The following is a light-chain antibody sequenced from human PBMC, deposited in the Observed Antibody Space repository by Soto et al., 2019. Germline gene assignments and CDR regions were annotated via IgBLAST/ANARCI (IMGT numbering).Light chain of an antibody. CDR1: PRVSSS. V-gene: IGKV3-15*01. CDR2: ATS. J-gene: IGKJ1*01. CDR3: QQYNNRPPWT. Sequence: LTQSPCTRSTSPGGASPITCLASPRVSSSLAWYQQKPGQAPRLLIYATSTRATGMPARFSGSGSGAEFSLTITSRQSDDFALYYCQQYNNRPPWTFGQGTKV.